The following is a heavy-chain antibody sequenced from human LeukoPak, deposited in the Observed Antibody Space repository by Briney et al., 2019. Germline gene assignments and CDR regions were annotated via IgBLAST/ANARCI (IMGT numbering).Heavy chain of an antibody. CDR3: ARDFSSGWDLFDS. V-gene: IGHV1-18*01. J-gene: IGHJ4*02. CDR2: ISAYNGNT. Sequence: ASVKVSCKASGYTFISYGISWVRQAPGQGLEWMGWISAYNGNTNYAQKLQGRVTMTRDTSTSTAYMELRSLRSDDTAVYYCARDFSSGWDLFDSGAREPWSPSPQ. D-gene: IGHD1-26*01. CDR1: GYTFISYG.